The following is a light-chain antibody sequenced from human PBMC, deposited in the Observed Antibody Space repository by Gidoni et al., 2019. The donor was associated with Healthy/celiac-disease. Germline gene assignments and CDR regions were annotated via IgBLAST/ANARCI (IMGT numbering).Light chain of an antibody. CDR2: GAS. V-gene: IGKV3-15*01. CDR3: QQYNSWPPIT. CDR1: QNINSD. Sequence: EIVMMQSPATLSLSPGERVTLSCRASQNINSDLAWYQQKPGQAPRLLIYGASTRATGIPARYSGSGSGTDFTLTIGSLQSEDFAVYYCQQYNSWPPITFGQGTRLEIK. J-gene: IGKJ5*01.